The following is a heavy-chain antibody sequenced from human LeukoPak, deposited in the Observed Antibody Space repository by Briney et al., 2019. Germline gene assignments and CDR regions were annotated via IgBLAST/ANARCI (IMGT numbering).Heavy chain of an antibody. CDR3: AKDVRYGSGFVYYGMDV. J-gene: IGHJ6*04. CDR1: GFTFSSYG. CDR2: ISYDGSNK. D-gene: IGHD3-10*01. Sequence: GGSLRLSCAASGFTFSSYGMHWVRQAPGKGLEGVAVISYDGSNKYYADSVKGRFTISRDNSQNTLYLQMNSLRAEDTAVYYCAKDVRYGSGFVYYGMDVWGKGTTVTVSS. V-gene: IGHV3-30*18.